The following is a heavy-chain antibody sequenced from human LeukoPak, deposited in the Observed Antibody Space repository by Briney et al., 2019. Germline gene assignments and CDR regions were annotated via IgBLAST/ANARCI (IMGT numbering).Heavy chain of an antibody. Sequence: KSGESLKISCKGSGYSFSSYWIGWVRQMRGKGLEWMGIIYPGDSDTRYSPSFQGQVTISADKSISTAYLQWSSLKASDTAMYYCAIGHEAYYFDYGGQGTLVTVSS. CDR2: IYPGDSDT. CDR3: AIGHEAYYFDY. J-gene: IGHJ4*02. CDR1: GYSFSSYW. V-gene: IGHV5-51*01.